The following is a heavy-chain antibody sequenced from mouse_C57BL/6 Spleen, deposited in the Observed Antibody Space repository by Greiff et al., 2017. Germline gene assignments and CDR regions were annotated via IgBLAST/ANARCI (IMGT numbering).Heavy chain of an antibody. Sequence: QVQLKESGAELVQPGASVKISCKASGYAFSSYWMNWVKQRPGKGLEWIGQLYPGDGDTNYNGKFKGKATLTADKSSSTAYMQLSSLTSEDSAVYFCARYYYGSYFDYWGQGTTLTVSS. CDR1: GYAFSSYW. V-gene: IGHV1-80*01. CDR3: ARYYYGSYFDY. D-gene: IGHD1-1*01. CDR2: LYPGDGDT. J-gene: IGHJ2*01.